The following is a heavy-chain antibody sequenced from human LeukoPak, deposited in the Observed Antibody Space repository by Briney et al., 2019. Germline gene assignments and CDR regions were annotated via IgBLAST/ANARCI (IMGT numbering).Heavy chain of an antibody. Sequence: SETLSLTCTVSGGSISSSSYYWGWIRQPPGKGLEWIGSIYYSGSTYYNPSLKSRVTISVDTSKNQFSLKLSSVTAADTAVYYCARHAVTTSCFDYWGQGTLVTVSS. D-gene: IGHD4-11*01. CDR2: IYYSGST. J-gene: IGHJ4*02. CDR1: GGSISSSSYY. CDR3: ARHAVTTSCFDY. V-gene: IGHV4-39*01.